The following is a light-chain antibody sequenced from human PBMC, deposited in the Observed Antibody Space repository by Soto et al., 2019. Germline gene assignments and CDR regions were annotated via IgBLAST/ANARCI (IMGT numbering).Light chain of an antibody. J-gene: IGLJ1*01. V-gene: IGLV2-8*01. CDR3: NGKEANGKHA. CDR2: EVS. CDR1: SNDVGHSSF. Sequence: QSALTQPPSASGSPGQSVTISCTGNSNDVGHSSFISWYQQHPGKGPKLIIYEVSKRPSGVPDRFSGPKSGNTASLSASGLQVEDGAVNFSNGKEANGKHAFGPGPRSPS.